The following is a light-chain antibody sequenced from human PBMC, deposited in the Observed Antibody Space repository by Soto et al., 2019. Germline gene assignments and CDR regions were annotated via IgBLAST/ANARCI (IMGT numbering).Light chain of an antibody. V-gene: IGLV3-21*01. CDR2: SDT. Sequence: SYELTQPPSVSVAPGKTASISCGGNEIGSKGVHWYQQKPGQAPVLVIYSDTDLPPVITERFSGSNSATLATLTISRVEAGDEADYYCQVWDSGSAHVVFGGGTKLTVL. CDR1: EIGSKG. CDR3: QVWDSGSAHVV. J-gene: IGLJ2*01.